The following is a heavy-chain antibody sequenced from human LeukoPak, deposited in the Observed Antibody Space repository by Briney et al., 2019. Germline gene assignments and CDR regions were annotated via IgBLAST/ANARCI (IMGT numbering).Heavy chain of an antibody. V-gene: IGHV3-48*03. J-gene: IGHJ4*02. D-gene: IGHD6-19*01. CDR3: ARSSGWFESDY. CDR1: EFSVGSNY. CDR2: ISSSGSTI. Sequence: PGGSLRLSCAASEFSVGSNYMTWVRQAPGKGLERVSYISSSGSTIYYADSVKGRFTISRDNAKNSLYLQMNSLRAEDTAVYYCARSSGWFESDYWGQGTLVTVSS.